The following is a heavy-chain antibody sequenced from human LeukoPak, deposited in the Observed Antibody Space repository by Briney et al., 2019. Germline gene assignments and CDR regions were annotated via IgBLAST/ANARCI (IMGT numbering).Heavy chain of an antibody. Sequence: ASVKVSCKASGYTFTGYYMHWVRQAPGQGLEWMGWINPNSGGTNYAQKFQGRVTMTRDTSISTAYMELSRLRSDDTAVYYCARSHTYFNWNYRGDAFDIWGQGTMVTVSS. V-gene: IGHV1-2*02. CDR2: INPNSGGT. D-gene: IGHD1-7*01. J-gene: IGHJ3*02. CDR1: GYTFTGYY. CDR3: ARSHTYFNWNYRGDAFDI.